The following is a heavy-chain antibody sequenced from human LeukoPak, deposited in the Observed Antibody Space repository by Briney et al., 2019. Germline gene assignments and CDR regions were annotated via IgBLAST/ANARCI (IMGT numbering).Heavy chain of an antibody. J-gene: IGHJ4*02. Sequence: GASVKVSCKASGYTFTTYYMHWVRQAPGQGLEWMGILNPSSGSTSYAQRFQGRVTMTRDTSTGTFYMELRSLKSEDTAVYCCARDGEYYDSSGSYFDYWGQGTAVTVSS. CDR2: LNPSSGST. D-gene: IGHD3-22*01. CDR1: GYTFTTYY. V-gene: IGHV1-46*01. CDR3: ARDGEYYDSSGSYFDY.